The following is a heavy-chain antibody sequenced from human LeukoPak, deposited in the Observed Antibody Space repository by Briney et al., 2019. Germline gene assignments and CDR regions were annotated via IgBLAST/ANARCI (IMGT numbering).Heavy chain of an antibody. CDR2: INPSGGST. D-gene: IGHD3-10*01. CDR1: GYTFTGYY. V-gene: IGHV1-46*03. J-gene: IGHJ4*02. CDR3: ARALYRSGSSYIPDFDY. Sequence: ASVKVSCKASGYTFTGYYMHWVRQAPGQGLEWMGIINPSGGSTSYAQKFQGRVTMTRDTSTSTVYMELSSLRSEDTAVYYCARALYRSGSSYIPDFDYWGQGTLVTVSS.